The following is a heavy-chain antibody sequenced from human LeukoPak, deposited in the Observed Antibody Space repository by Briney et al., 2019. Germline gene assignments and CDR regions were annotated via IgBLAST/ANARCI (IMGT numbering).Heavy chain of an antibody. Sequence: GGSLRLSCAASGFTFSGHVMHWVRQAPGKGLDWVAVIWYDGSNKYYGDAVKGRFTISRDNSKNTLYLQMNSLRAEDTAVYYCARESWSDSVAFDIWGLGTMVIVSS. J-gene: IGHJ3*02. D-gene: IGHD3-3*01. CDR2: IWYDGSNK. CDR3: ARESWSDSVAFDI. V-gene: IGHV3-33*01. CDR1: GFTFSGHV.